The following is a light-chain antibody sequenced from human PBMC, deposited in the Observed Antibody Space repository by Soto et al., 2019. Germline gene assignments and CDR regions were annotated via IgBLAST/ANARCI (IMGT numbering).Light chain of an antibody. V-gene: IGKV3-20*01. Sequence: EIVLTQSPGTLSLSPGKRATLSCRASQSVRSSYLAWFQQKPGQAPRLLIYGASSRATGIPDRFSGSESGTDFTLTISRLEPEDFAVYYCQQYGSTPKTFGQGTKLEIK. CDR1: QSVRSSY. J-gene: IGKJ2*01. CDR2: GAS. CDR3: QQYGSTPKT.